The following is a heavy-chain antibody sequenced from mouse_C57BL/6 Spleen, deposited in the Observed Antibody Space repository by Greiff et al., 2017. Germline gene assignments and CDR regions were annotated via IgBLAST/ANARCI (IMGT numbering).Heavy chain of an antibody. Sequence: EVQLQESGAELVRPGASVKLSCTASGFNIKDDYMHWVKQRPEQGLEWIGWIDPENGDTEYAKKFQGKATITADTSSNTAYLQLSSLTSEDTAVDYATKVSGGSLYYAMDYWGQGTSVTVSS. CDR1: GFNIKDDY. V-gene: IGHV14-4*01. CDR3: TKVSGGSLYYAMDY. CDR2: IDPENGDT. D-gene: IGHD1-1*02. J-gene: IGHJ4*01.